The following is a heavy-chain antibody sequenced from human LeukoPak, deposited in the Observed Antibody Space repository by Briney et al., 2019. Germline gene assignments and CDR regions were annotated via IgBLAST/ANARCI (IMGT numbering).Heavy chain of an antibody. CDR3: AKAHPAAIIVPVDY. CDR1: GFTFSNDA. CDR2: ISGSGATT. Sequence: PGGSLKLSCAASGFTFSNDAMNWVRKAPGKGLEWVSAISGSGATTYYGDSDKGRFTISRDNSKNTLYLQMNSLRVEDTAVYYCAKAHPAAIIVPVDYWGQGTLVTVSS. D-gene: IGHD5-18*01. J-gene: IGHJ4*02. V-gene: IGHV3-23*01.